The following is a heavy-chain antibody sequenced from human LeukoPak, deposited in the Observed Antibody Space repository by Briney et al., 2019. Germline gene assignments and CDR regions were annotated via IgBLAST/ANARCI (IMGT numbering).Heavy chain of an antibody. V-gene: IGHV3-21*01. CDR3: ARDFGIAAAGTIDYFDY. CDR1: GFTFSSYS. D-gene: IGHD6-13*01. J-gene: IGHJ4*02. CDR2: ISSSSSYI. Sequence: PGGSLRLSCAASGFTFSSYSMNWVRQAPGKGLEWVSSISSSSSYIYYADSVKGRFTISRDNAKNSLYLQMNSLRAEDTAVYYCARDFGIAAAGTIDYFDYWGQGTLVTVSS.